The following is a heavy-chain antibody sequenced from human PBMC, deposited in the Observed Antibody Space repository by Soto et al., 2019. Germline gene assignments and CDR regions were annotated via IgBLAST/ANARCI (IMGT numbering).Heavy chain of an antibody. CDR3: ATRSRAFDY. J-gene: IGHJ4*02. CDR2: IITDKGKT. Sequence: QVQLVQSGPEVNKPGASVKVSCKTSGYTFTSYGISWGRQAPGQGHECMGWIITDKGKTNNAQKFQGRVTLTTDTSTTTAYMDLRSLICDATAVYYCATRSRAFDYWREGTLVTVSS. CDR1: GYTFTSYG. V-gene: IGHV1-18*01.